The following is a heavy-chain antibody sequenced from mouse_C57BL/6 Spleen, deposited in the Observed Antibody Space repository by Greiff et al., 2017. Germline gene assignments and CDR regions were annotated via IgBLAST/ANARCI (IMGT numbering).Heavy chain of an antibody. D-gene: IGHD1-1*01. CDR1: GYTFTSYW. Sequence: VQLQQPGAELVRPGSSVKLSCKASGYTFTSYWMHWVKQRPIQGLEWIGNIDPSDSETHYNQKFKDKATLTVDKSSSTAYMQLSSLTSEDSAVYYCARQGGSSSYWYFDVWGTGTTVTVSS. CDR3: ARQGGSSSYWYFDV. CDR2: IDPSDSET. V-gene: IGHV1-52*01. J-gene: IGHJ1*03.